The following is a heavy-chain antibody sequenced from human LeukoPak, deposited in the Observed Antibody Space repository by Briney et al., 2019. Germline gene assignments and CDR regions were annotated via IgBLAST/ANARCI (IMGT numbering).Heavy chain of an antibody. CDR3: ARDLRETTVVTSNWFDP. CDR2: ISSSGSTI. J-gene: IGHJ5*02. CDR1: GFTFSNYN. V-gene: IGHV3-11*04. D-gene: IGHD4-23*01. Sequence: PGGSLRLSCAASGFTFSNYNMNWIRQAPGKGLEWVSYISSSGSTIYYADSVKGRFTISRDNAKNSLYLQMNSLRAEDTAVYYCARDLRETTVVTSNWFDPWGQGTLVTVSS.